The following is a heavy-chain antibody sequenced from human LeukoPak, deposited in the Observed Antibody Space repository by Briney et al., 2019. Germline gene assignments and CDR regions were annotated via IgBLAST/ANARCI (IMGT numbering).Heavy chain of an antibody. J-gene: IGHJ6*03. Sequence: SETLSLTCTVSGGSISSYYWSWIRQPAGKGLEWIGYIYYSGSTNYNPSLKSRVTISVDTSKNQFSLKLSSVTAADTAVYYCARSPTYYYDSSGYYYYYYYYMDVWGKGTTVTVSS. V-gene: IGHV4-59*01. CDR3: ARSPTYYYDSSGYYYYYYYYMDV. CDR2: IYYSGST. CDR1: GGSISSYY. D-gene: IGHD3-22*01.